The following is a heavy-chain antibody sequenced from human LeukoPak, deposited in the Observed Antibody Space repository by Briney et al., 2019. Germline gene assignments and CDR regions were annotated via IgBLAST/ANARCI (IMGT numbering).Heavy chain of an antibody. Sequence: ASVKVSCKTSGYTFASYHIHWVRQAPGQGLEWMGWINPNSGGTNYAQKFQGRVTMTRDTSISTAYMELSRLRSDDTAVYYCARDLGYSGYDIYYWGQGTLVTVSS. CDR2: INPNSGGT. CDR1: GYTFASYH. CDR3: ARDLGYSGYDIYY. V-gene: IGHV1-2*02. J-gene: IGHJ4*02. D-gene: IGHD5-12*01.